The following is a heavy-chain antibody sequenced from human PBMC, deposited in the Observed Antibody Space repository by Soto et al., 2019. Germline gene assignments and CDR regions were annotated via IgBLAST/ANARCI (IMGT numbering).Heavy chain of an antibody. J-gene: IGHJ4*02. Sequence: EVQLVESGGGLVLPGGSLRLSCAASGFAFSSEWMHWVRQAPGKGLVWVSRIDPYDTGITYADSVKGRFTISRDNAKNTLYLEMNSLRAEGTAVYYCTSETFGARDSWGQGTLVTVSS. CDR1: GFAFSSEW. CDR2: IDPYDTGI. D-gene: IGHD3-10*01. V-gene: IGHV3-74*01. CDR3: TSETFGARDS.